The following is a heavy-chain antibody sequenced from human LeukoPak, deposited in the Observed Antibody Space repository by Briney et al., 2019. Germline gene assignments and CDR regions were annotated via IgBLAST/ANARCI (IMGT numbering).Heavy chain of an antibody. V-gene: IGHV3-48*01. CDR1: GFTFSSYS. D-gene: IGHD3-10*01. J-gene: IGHJ3*02. CDR3: ARDSYWLGGSIGAFDI. CDR2: ISSSSSTI. Sequence: PVGALRLSCAASGFTFSSYSMKCVRQAPGKGLEWVSYISSSSSTIYYADSVKGRFTISRDNAKNSLSLQMNSLRAEDTAIYYCARDSYWLGGSIGAFDIWGQGTMVTVSS.